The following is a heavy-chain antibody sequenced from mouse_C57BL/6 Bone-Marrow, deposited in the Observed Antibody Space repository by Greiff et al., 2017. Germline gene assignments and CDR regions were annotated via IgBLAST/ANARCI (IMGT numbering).Heavy chain of an antibody. CDR3: TTLPKNY. Sequence: EVKLLESGAELVRPGASVKLSCTASGFNIKDDYMHWVKQRPEQGLEWIGWIDPENGDTEYASKFQGKATITADTSSNTAYLPLSSLTSEDTAVXYCTTLPKNYWGQGTTLTVSS. D-gene: IGHD2-1*01. CDR2: IDPENGDT. V-gene: IGHV14-4*01. CDR1: GFNIKDDY. J-gene: IGHJ2*01.